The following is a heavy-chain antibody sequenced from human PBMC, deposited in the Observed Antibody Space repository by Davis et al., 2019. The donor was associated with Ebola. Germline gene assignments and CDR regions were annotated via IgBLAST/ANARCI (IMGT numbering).Heavy chain of an antibody. D-gene: IGHD3-22*01. Sequence: ASVMVSCKASGYSFSSYYMHWVRQAPGQGLEWMGIINPITGGTSYAQNFQVRVNMTRDTSTSTVYMELSSLRSEDTAVYYGAREGGRYYDSRDYVFDIWGQGKMVKVSS. CDR2: INPITGGT. CDR1: GYSFSSYY. J-gene: IGHJ3*02. CDR3: AREGGRYYDSRDYVFDI. V-gene: IGHV1-46*01.